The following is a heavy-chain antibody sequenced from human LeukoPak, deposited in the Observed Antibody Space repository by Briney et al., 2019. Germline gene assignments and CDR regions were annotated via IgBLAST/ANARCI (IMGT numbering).Heavy chain of an antibody. CDR3: ATDIRAVGDSRYFDY. Sequence: GGSLRLSCAASGFTFSDYYMSWIRQSPGKGLEWLSHIGGSGGDKNYADSVKGRFTISRDNAKNSLLLQMNSLRIEDTAIYYCATDIRAVGDSRYFDYWGQGALVTVSS. CDR1: GFTFSDYY. CDR2: IGGSGGDK. V-gene: IGHV3-11*01. D-gene: IGHD1-26*01. J-gene: IGHJ4*02.